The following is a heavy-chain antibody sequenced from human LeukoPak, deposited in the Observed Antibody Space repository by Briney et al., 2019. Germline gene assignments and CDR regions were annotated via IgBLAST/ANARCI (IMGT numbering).Heavy chain of an antibody. J-gene: IGHJ4*02. CDR1: GFAFSSYA. Sequence: GRSLRLSCAASGFAFSSYAMHWVRQGPDKGLEWVALVSYDGGSKYYADSVKGRITISRDNSKNTLHLQMNSLRTEDTAVYYCARVKGGIAAAGNYFDYWGQGTLVTVSS. CDR2: VSYDGGSK. V-gene: IGHV3-30-3*01. CDR3: ARVKGGIAAAGNYFDY. D-gene: IGHD6-13*01.